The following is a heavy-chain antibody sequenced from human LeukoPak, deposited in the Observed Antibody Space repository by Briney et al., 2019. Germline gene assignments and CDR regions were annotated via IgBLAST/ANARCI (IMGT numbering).Heavy chain of an antibody. CDR3: ARSNLFRGGGYYY. Sequence: LPGGSLRLSCAASGFTFSSYEMNWVRQAPGKGLEWVSYIRTSDNTIYYADSVQGRFTISSDNAKNSLYLHMNSLRGEDTAVYYCARSNLFRGGGYYYWGQGTLVTVSS. CDR2: IRTSDNTI. V-gene: IGHV3-48*03. D-gene: IGHD2-21*01. CDR1: GFTFSSYE. J-gene: IGHJ4*02.